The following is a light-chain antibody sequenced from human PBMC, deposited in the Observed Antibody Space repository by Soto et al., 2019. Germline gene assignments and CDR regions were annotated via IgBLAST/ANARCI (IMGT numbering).Light chain of an antibody. J-gene: IGLJ3*02. CDR3: CSYAGSYTLV. Sequence: QSALTQPRSVSGSPGQSVTISCTGTSSDVGGYNFVSWYQHHPGKAPKLMIYDVSKRPSGVPDRFSGSKSGSTASLTISGLQAEDEADYYCCSYAGSYTLVFGGGTKVTAL. V-gene: IGLV2-11*01. CDR2: DVS. CDR1: SSDVGGYNF.